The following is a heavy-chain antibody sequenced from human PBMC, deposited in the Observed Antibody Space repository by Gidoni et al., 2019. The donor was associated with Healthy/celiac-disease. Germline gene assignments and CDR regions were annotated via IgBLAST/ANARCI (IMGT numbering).Heavy chain of an antibody. CDR3: ASSLYYYLWGSYRYFDY. D-gene: IGHD3-16*02. CDR1: GGTFSSYP. J-gene: IGHJ4*02. CDR2: IIPIFGTA. Sequence: QVQRVQSGAEEQKPGSSVQVSCQASGGTFSSYPISWVRQATGQGLEWMGGIIPIFGTANYAQKFQGRVTITADESTSTAYMVLSSLRSEDTAVYSCASSLYYYLWGSYRYFDYWGQGTLVTVSS. V-gene: IGHV1-69*01.